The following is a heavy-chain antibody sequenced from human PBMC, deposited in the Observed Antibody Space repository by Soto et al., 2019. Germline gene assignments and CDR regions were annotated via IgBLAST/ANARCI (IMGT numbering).Heavy chain of an antibody. J-gene: IGHJ4*02. Sequence: GGSLRLSCAASGFTFSSYSMNWVRQAPGKGLEWVSYISSSSSTIYYADSVKGRFTISRDNAKNSLYLQMNSLRDEDTAVYYCARPSAERWLHFSYYFAYWGQGTLVTVSS. V-gene: IGHV3-48*02. CDR2: ISSSSSTI. D-gene: IGHD5-12*01. CDR3: ARPSAERWLHFSYYFAY. CDR1: GFTFSSYS.